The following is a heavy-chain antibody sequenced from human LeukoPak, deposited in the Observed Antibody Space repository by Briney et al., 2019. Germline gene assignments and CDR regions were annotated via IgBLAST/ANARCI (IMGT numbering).Heavy chain of an antibody. V-gene: IGHV3-23*01. J-gene: IGHJ4*02. D-gene: IGHD5-12*01. CDR1: GFSFSSFP. CDR2: ISGLGDST. Sequence: PGVSLTLSCSASGFSFSSFPMSWLRQAPGQGLKWVSDISGLGDSTNYADSVKGRFTISRYNSKNTVYLLMNSLRGEDTAVYYCVKGPAKYRGYDYFEYWGQGTLVTVSS. CDR3: VKGPAKYRGYDYFEY.